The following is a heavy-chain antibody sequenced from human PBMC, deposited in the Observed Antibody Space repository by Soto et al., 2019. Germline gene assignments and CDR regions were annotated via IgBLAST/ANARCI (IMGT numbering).Heavy chain of an antibody. CDR2: ISSSGSTI. J-gene: IGHJ6*02. V-gene: IGHV3-48*02. CDR1: GFSFSDYS. CDR3: AKCIAGTKNYYYYAMDV. D-gene: IGHD1-7*01. Sequence: GSLRLSCAASGFSFSDYSMNWVRQAPGKGLEWVSYISSSGSTIYYADSVKGRFTISRDNARNSLYLQMNSLRDEDTALYYCAKCIAGTKNYYYYAMDVWGQGTTVTVSS.